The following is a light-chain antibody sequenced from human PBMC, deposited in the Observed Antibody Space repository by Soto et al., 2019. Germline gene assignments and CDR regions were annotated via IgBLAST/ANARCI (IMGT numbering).Light chain of an antibody. V-gene: IGKV1-39*01. CDR3: QQSYTAPYT. CDR2: GAS. CDR1: RSISNY. Sequence: DIQMTQSPSSLSASVGDAVSLTCRASRSISNYLNWYQQKPGRAPKLLISGASSLQRGVPSRLSGSGSGTTFTLTITSLQPDDFAIYFCQQSYTAPYTFGPGTKVEIK. J-gene: IGKJ3*01.